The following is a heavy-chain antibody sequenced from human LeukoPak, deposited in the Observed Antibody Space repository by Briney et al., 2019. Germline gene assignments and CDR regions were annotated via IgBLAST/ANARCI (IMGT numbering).Heavy chain of an antibody. CDR3: ARTYSPFDY. CDR1: GFTFSDYY. V-gene: IGHV3-11*01. Sequence: PGGSLRLSCAASGFTFSDYYMSWIRQAPGKGLECVSHISSTGTTIYYADSVKGRFTISRDNAKNSLYLQMNSLRAEDTAVYYCARTYSPFDYWGQGTLVTVSS. CDR2: ISSTGTTI. J-gene: IGHJ4*02. D-gene: IGHD2-15*01.